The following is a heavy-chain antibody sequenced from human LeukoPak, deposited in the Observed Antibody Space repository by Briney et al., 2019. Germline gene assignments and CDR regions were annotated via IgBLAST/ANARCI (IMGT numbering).Heavy chain of an antibody. J-gene: IGHJ4*02. V-gene: IGHV3-74*01. CDR2: INSDGSRT. D-gene: IGHD3-10*01. Sequence: PGGSLRLSCAASGFTFSNYWMHWVRQAPGKGLVWVSRINSDGSRTTYADSVKGRFTISGDNAKNTLYLQMNSLRAEDTAVYYCVRDEYGSESYWGQGTLVTVSS. CDR1: GFTFSNYW. CDR3: VRDEYGSESY.